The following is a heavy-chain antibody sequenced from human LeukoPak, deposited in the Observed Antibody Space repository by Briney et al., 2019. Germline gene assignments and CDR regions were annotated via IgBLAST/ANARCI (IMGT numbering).Heavy chain of an antibody. CDR3: AKDSGGYSYGLAFDY. V-gene: IGHV3-30*02. Sequence: GGSLRLSCAASGFTFSSYGMHWVRQAPGKGLEWVAFIRYDGGNKYYADSVKGRFTISRDNSKNTLYLQMNSLRAEDTAVYYCAKDSGGYSYGLAFDYWGQGTLVTVSS. CDR1: GFTFSSYG. CDR2: IRYDGGNK. D-gene: IGHD5-18*01. J-gene: IGHJ4*02.